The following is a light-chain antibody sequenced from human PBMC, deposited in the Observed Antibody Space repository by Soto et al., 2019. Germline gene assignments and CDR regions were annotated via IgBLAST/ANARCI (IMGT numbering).Light chain of an antibody. V-gene: IGLV2-14*01. CDR2: DVS. CDR1: SSDVGGYNY. J-gene: IGLJ1*01. Sequence: QSALTQPASVSGSPGQSITISCTGTSSDVGGYNYVSWYQQHPGKAPKLMIYDVSNRPSGVSNRFSGSKSGNTASLTISGLQAEDEADYYCRSYTSSIPPHLSGTGTKVTVL. CDR3: RSYTSSIPPHL.